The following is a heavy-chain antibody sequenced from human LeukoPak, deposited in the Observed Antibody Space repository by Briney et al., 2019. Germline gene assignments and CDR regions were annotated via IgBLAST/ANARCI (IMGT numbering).Heavy chain of an antibody. CDR3: ARLNYYGSGSYPNY. CDR1: GFTFSRHN. CDR2: ISGTIGSI. D-gene: IGHD3-10*01. Sequence: GGSLRLSCAASGFTFSRHNMMWVRQAPGKGLEWVAYISGTIGSIYYADSVKGRFTISRDNAKNSLYLQMNSLKASDTAMYYCARLNYYGSGSYPNYWGQGTLVTVSS. V-gene: IGHV3-48*01. J-gene: IGHJ4*02.